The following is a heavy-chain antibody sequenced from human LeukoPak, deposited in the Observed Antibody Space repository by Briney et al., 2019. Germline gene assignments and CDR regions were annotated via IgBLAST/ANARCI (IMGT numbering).Heavy chain of an antibody. CDR1: GGSINSDY. CDR2: ISYSGSA. D-gene: IGHD4-17*01. V-gene: IGHV4-59*01. J-gene: IGHJ4*02. Sequence: SETLSLTCTVSGGSINSDYWSWIRQPPGKGLEWIGFISYSGSATYSPSFNGRVTISIDTSKKHFSLKLTSVTAADTAIYYCAKYIGYGDYDYWGQGTLVTVSS. CDR3: AKYIGYGDYDY.